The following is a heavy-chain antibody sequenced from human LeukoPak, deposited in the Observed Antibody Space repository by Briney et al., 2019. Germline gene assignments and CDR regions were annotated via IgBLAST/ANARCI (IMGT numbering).Heavy chain of an antibody. CDR2: ITSSSGTI. D-gene: IGHD6-13*01. CDR3: ATVTAGGTDY. V-gene: IGHV3-48*04. Sequence: GGSLRLSCAASGFTFSSYAMSWVRQAPGKGLEWISYITSSSGTIYYADSVKGRFTISRDNAKSSLYLQMNSLRAEDMAVYYCATVTAGGTDYWGQGTPVTVSS. CDR1: GFTFSSYA. J-gene: IGHJ4*02.